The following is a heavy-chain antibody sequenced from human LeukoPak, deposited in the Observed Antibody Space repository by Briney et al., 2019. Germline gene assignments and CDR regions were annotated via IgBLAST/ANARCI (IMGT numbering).Heavy chain of an antibody. J-gene: IGHJ4*02. CDR2: ISSSSSTI. D-gene: IGHD3-3*01. V-gene: IGHV3-48*01. Sequence: PGGSLRLSCAASGFTFSSYSMNWVRQAPGKGLEWVSYISSSSSTIYYADSVKDRFTISRDNSKNMLYLQMNSLRAEDTAVYYCAKDPPSDFSSGRRPGSADYFDFWGQGTLVTVSS. CDR1: GFTFSSYS. CDR3: AKDPPSDFSSGRRPGSADYFDF.